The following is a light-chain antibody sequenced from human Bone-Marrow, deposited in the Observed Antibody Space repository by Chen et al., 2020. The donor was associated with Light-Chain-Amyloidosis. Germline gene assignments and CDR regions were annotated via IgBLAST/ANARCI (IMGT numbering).Light chain of an antibody. CDR1: NIGSTS. CDR3: QVWDRSSDRPV. V-gene: IGLV3-21*02. J-gene: IGLJ3*02. Sequence: SYVLTQPSSVSVAPGQTATIDCGGNNIGSTSVHWYQQTPGQAPRLVVYDDSDRPSGIPERLSGSNSGNTATLTISRVEAVDEADYYCQVWDRSSDRPVFGGGTKLTVL. CDR2: DDS.